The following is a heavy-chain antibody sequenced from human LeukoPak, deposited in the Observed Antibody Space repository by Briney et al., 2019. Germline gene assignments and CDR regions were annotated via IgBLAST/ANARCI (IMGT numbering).Heavy chain of an antibody. J-gene: IGHJ3*02. CDR1: GFTFSSYA. D-gene: IGHD3-22*01. CDR3: AKDLYRAVFITTSYAFDI. Sequence: GGSLRLSCAASGFTFSSYAMSWVRQSPGKGLEWVPVLSGSGGSTYYADSVKGRFTISRDNSKNTLYLHMNSLRAEDTALYYCAKDLYRAVFITTSYAFDIWGQGTMVTVSS. V-gene: IGHV3-23*01. CDR2: LSGSGGST.